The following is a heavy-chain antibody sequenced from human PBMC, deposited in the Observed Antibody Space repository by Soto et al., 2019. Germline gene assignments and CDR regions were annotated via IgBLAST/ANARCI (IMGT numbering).Heavy chain of an antibody. Sequence: QVQLVESGGGVVQPGRSLRLSCAASGFTFSSYGMHWVRQAPGKGLEWVAVISYDGSNKYYADSVKGRFTISRDNSKNTLYLQMNSLRAEDTAVYYCAKDDQLLSVDYWGQGTLVTVSS. D-gene: IGHD3-10*01. V-gene: IGHV3-30*18. CDR2: ISYDGSNK. CDR3: AKDDQLLSVDY. CDR1: GFTFSSYG. J-gene: IGHJ4*02.